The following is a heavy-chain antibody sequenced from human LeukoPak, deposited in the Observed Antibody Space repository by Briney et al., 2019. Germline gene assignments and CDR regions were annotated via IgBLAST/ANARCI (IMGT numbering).Heavy chain of an antibody. CDR3: AREGGFFRPLDY. D-gene: IGHD3-3*01. J-gene: IGHJ4*02. CDR1: GGAVTSTNW. Sequence: SGTLSLTCGVSGGAVTSTNWWTWVRQPPGKGLEWIGEVHLDGRTNYNPSLKSRLTISVDLSENHISLKLTSVTAADTAVYYCAREGGFFRPLDYSGQGTLVTVSS. V-gene: IGHV4-4*02. CDR2: VHLDGRT.